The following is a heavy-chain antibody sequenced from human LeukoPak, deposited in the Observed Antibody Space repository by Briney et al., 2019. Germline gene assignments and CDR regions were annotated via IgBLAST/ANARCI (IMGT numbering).Heavy chain of an antibody. V-gene: IGHV4-59*01. CDR2: IHYSGST. CDR3: AREGAAAEDVNWFDP. CDR1: GASISSYY. J-gene: IGHJ5*02. D-gene: IGHD6-25*01. Sequence: SETLSLTCTVSGASISSYYWNWIRQPPGKGLEWIGYIHYSGSTNYNPSLKSRVTISVETSKNQFSLKLTSVTAADTAVYYCAREGAAAEDVNWFDPWGQGTLVTVSS.